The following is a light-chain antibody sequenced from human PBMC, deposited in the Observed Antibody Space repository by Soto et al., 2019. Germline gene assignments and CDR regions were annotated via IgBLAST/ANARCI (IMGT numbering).Light chain of an antibody. CDR3: QQYNSYSVT. J-gene: IGKJ1*01. V-gene: IGKV1-5*01. Sequence: DIQMTQSPSTLSASVGDRVTITCRASQSISSWLAWYQQKPGKAPKLLIYDASSLESGVPSRVSGSGSGTEFPLTISSLQPDDFATYYCQQYNSYSVTFGQGTKGEIK. CDR1: QSISSW. CDR2: DAS.